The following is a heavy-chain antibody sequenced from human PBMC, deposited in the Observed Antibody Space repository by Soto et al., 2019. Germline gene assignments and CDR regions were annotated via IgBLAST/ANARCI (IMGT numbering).Heavy chain of an antibody. J-gene: IGHJ4*02. D-gene: IGHD2-15*01. CDR2: IKQDGSER. CDR3: ARDAPGGYYNY. CDR1: GFIFTNYW. V-gene: IGHV3-7*01. Sequence: GGSLRLSCAASGFIFTNYWMYWVRQAPGKGLEWVANIKQDGSERYYVDSVKGRFTISRDNAKNSLYLQMNSLRAEDTALYYCARDAPGGYYNYWGQGTLVTVLL.